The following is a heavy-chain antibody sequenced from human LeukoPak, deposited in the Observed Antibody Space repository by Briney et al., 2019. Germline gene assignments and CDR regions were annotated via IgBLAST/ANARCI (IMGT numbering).Heavy chain of an antibody. Sequence: GSLRLSCAASGFTFSSYAMSWVRQAPGKGLEWVSAISGSGGSTYYADSVKGRFTISRDNSKNTLYLQMNSLRAEDTAVYYCTRGGRGYSYGYWGQGTLVTVSS. CDR1: GFTFSSYA. CDR2: ISGSGGST. CDR3: TRGGRGYSYGY. D-gene: IGHD5-18*01. V-gene: IGHV3-23*01. J-gene: IGHJ4*02.